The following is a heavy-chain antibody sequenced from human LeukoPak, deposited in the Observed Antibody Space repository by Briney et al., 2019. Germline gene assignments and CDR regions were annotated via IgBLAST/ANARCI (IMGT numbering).Heavy chain of an antibody. CDR2: IRQSGGT. CDR1: GGSFSDSY. V-gene: IGHV4-34*01. Sequence: SETLSLTCAVSGGSFSDSYWSWIRQSPEKGLEWIGTIRQSGGTTYNPSLKSRVTISVDTSKNQFSLKLSSVTAADTAVYYCARQTIAAAGKTLDYWGQGTLVTVSS. J-gene: IGHJ4*02. CDR3: ARQTIAAAGKTLDY. D-gene: IGHD6-13*01.